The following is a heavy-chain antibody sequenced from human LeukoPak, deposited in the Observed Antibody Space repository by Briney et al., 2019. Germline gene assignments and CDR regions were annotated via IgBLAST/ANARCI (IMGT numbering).Heavy chain of an antibody. CDR1: GGSFSGYY. J-gene: IGHJ4*02. D-gene: IGHD3-22*01. Sequence: PSETLSFTCAVYGGSFSGYYWSWIRQPPGKGLEWIGEINHSGSTNYNPSLKSRVTISVDTSKNQFSLKLSSVTAADTAVYYCARGDYYYYFDYWGQGTLVTVSS. V-gene: IGHV4-34*01. CDR2: INHSGST. CDR3: ARGDYYYYFDY.